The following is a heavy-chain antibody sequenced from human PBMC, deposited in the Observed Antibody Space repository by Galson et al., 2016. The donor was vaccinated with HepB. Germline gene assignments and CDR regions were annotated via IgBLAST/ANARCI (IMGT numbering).Heavy chain of an antibody. CDR1: GFTFSNAY. CDR2: IKTKADGGAA. CDR3: TTWLQSYDFWRDY. J-gene: IGHJ4*02. Sequence: SLRLSCAASGFTFSNAYLSWVRQAPGRGPQWVGRIKTKADGGAAEYAAPVKGRFTISRDDSKDTLYLQMSSLKTEDTAVYYCTTWLQSYDFWRDYWGQGNLVTGSS. V-gene: IGHV3-15*01. D-gene: IGHD3-3*01.